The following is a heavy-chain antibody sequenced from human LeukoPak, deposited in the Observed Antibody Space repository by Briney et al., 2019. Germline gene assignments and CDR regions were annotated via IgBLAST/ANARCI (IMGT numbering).Heavy chain of an antibody. D-gene: IGHD1-26*01. CDR2: LFGGDTI. J-gene: IGHJ4*02. Sequence: GGSLRLSSAAPGFSVSAHYMSWVRQAPGKGLEWVSTLFGGDTIDYTDSVKGRFTISRDNSGNTLYLQMNNLRADDTAVYYCAGRRGSSFDYWGRGTQVIVSS. CDR1: GFSVSAHY. CDR3: AGRRGSSFDY. V-gene: IGHV3-53*01.